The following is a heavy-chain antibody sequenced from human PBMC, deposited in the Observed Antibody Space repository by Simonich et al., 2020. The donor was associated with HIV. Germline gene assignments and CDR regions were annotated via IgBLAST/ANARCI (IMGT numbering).Heavy chain of an antibody. V-gene: IGHV4-34*01. CDR2: INHSRST. CDR1: GGSFSGYY. J-gene: IGHJ1*01. D-gene: IGHD6-13*01. Sequence: QVQLQQWGAGLLKPSETLSLTCAVYGGSFSGYYWSWIRQPPGKGLEWIGEINHSRSTNYHPSLKSRVTISVDTSKNQFSLKLSSVTAADTAVYYCARLTAGGLGEYFQHWGQGTLVTVSS. CDR3: ARLTAGGLGEYFQH.